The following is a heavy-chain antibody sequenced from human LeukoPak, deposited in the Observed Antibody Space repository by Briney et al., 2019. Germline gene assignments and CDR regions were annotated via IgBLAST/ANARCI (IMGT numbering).Heavy chain of an antibody. V-gene: IGHV1-2*06. CDR3: ARTQGPGPDYYYYMDV. J-gene: IGHJ6*03. CDR1: GYTFTGYY. Sequence: ASVKVSCKASGYTFTGYYMHWVRQAPGQGLEWMGRINPNSGGTNYAQKFQGRVTMTRDTSISTAYMELSRLRSDDTAVYYCARTQGPGPDYYYYMDVWGKGTTVTVSS. CDR2: INPNSGGT.